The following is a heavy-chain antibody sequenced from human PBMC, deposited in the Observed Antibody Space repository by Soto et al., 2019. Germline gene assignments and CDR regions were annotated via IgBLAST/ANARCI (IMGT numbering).Heavy chain of an antibody. D-gene: IGHD2-2*01. Sequence: EVQLLESGGGLVQPGGSLRLSCAASGFTFSSYAMSWVRQAPGKGLEWVSALSGSGGSTYYADSVKGRFTISRDNSKNTLYLQMNSLSAEDTAVYYCAEDLSHQHAGDYWGQGTLVTVSS. CDR2: LSGSGGST. CDR1: GFTFSSYA. CDR3: AEDLSHQHAGDY. V-gene: IGHV3-23*01. J-gene: IGHJ4*02.